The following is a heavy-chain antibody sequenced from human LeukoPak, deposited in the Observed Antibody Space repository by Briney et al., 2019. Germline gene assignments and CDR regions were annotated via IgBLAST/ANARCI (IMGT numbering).Heavy chain of an antibody. CDR3: AKAGLVRGGALDS. CDR2: ITGSGDGT. Sequence: GGSLRLSCAASGFTVSTYAMTWVRQAPGKGLEWVSSITGSGDGTSAADSVTGRFSISRDNSKSTLYLQMNSLRVEDTAVYYCAKAGLVRGGALDSWGQGTLVTVSS. D-gene: IGHD4/OR15-4a*01. V-gene: IGHV3-23*01. CDR1: GFTVSTYA. J-gene: IGHJ4*02.